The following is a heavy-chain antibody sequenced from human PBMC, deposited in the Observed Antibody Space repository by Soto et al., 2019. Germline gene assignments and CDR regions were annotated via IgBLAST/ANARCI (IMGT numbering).Heavy chain of an antibody. V-gene: IGHV3-74*01. CDR3: TTVFDF. CDR2: IETNGGGT. CDR1: GFPLRGLC. J-gene: IGHJ4*02. Sequence: ERPLVEAGGGLVQPGGSLRLSCTASGFPLRGLCIHWVGQAPGKGLGWVSRIETNGGGTSYPDAVKGRFAISTDSAKNTFYLEMNSLRVDDTAVYYFTTVFDFWGQGTLVAVSS. D-gene: IGHD4-17*01.